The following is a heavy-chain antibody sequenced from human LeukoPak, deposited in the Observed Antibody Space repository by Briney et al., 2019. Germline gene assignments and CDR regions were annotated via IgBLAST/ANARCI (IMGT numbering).Heavy chain of an antibody. CDR1: GGSFSGYY. V-gene: IGHV4-34*01. CDR2: INHSGST. D-gene: IGHD6-13*01. CDR3: ATIKGPNSSSWLDY. Sequence: SETLSLTCAVYGGSFSGYYWSWIRQPPGKGLEWIGEINHSGSTNYNPSLKSRVTISVDTSKNQFSLKLSSVTAADTAVYYCATIKGPNSSSWLDYWGQGTLVTVSS. J-gene: IGHJ4*02.